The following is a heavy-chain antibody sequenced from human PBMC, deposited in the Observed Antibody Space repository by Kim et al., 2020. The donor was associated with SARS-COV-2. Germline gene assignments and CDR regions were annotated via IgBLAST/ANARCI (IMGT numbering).Heavy chain of an antibody. CDR3: ARWGGDTAMWGVIFAY. CDR2: IIPILGIA. J-gene: IGHJ4*02. CDR1: GGTFSSYA. Sequence: SVKVSCKASGGTFSSYAISWVRQAPGQGLEWMGRIIPILGIANYAQKFQGRVTITADKSTSTAYMELSSLRSEDTAVYYCARWGGDTAMWGVIFAYWGQGTLVTVSS. V-gene: IGHV1-69*04. D-gene: IGHD5-18*01.